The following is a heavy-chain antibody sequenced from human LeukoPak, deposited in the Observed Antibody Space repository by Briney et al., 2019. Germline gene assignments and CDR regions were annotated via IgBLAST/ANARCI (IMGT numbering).Heavy chain of an antibody. V-gene: IGHV3-74*03. CDR1: GVTFSAYW. CDR2: INSDGRST. CDR3: ATSSAGPNWFDP. J-gene: IGHJ5*02. Sequence: PGGSLRLSCAASGVTFSAYWMRWVRQAPGKGLVWVSHINSDGRSTTYADSVKGRFTISRDNAKNTLYLQMNSLRAEDTAEYYCATSSAGPNWFDPWGQGTLVTVSS. D-gene: IGHD6-25*01.